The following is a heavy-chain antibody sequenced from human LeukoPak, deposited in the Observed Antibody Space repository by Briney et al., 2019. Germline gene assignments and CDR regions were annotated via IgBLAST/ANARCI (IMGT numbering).Heavy chain of an antibody. V-gene: IGHV1-2*02. D-gene: IGHD3-10*01. CDR3: ARGAYGSGSYSPFDFDY. CDR1: GYTFTGYY. Sequence: ASVKVSCKASGYTFTGYYMHWVRQAPAQGLEWMGGINPNSGGTSYAQKFQGRVTMTRDTSISTAYMELSRLRSDDTAVYYCARGAYGSGSYSPFDFDYWGQGTLVTVSS. CDR2: INPNSGGT. J-gene: IGHJ4*02.